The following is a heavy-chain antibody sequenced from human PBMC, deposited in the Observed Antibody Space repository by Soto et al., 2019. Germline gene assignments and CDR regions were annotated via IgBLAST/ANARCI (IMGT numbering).Heavy chain of an antibody. CDR2: IYSSGTT. CDR3: ARNFDIAATGTAFDS. CDR1: GGSISCHY. D-gene: IGHD6-13*01. Sequence: SETLSLTCIVSGGSISCHYWSWIRLPAGRRLQWVGRIYSSGTTNYNPSLKSRVRMSVDTDRNSFSLRLDSVTAADTAVYYCARNFDIAATGTAFDSWGRGVLVTVSS. V-gene: IGHV4-4*07. J-gene: IGHJ4*02.